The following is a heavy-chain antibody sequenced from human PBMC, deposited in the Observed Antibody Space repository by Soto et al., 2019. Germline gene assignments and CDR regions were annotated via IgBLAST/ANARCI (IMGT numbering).Heavy chain of an antibody. V-gene: IGHV2-5*02. CDR1: GFSLTTSGVG. CDR3: ALRAPPIVGVTLFHS. CDR2: IYWDDDK. J-gene: IGHJ4*02. D-gene: IGHD1-26*01. Sequence: QITLKESGPALVKPTQTLTLTCTFSGFSLTTSGVGVGWIRQPPGKALEWLAMIYWDDDKRYSPSLENRLTITKDTSKNQVVLTMTNMDPLDTATYYCALRAPPIVGVTLFHSWGQGTLVTVSS.